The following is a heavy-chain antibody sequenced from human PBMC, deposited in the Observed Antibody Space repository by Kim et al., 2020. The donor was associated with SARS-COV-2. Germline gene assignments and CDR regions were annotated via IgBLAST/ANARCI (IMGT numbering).Heavy chain of an antibody. V-gene: IGHV6-1*01. CDR3: ARLGGSGSDY. CDR2: YQ. Sequence: YQDYAISVKNRIHINPDPSTNQFSLQLNSVTPEDTAVYYCARLGGSGSDYWGQGTLVTVSS. J-gene: IGHJ4*02. D-gene: IGHD6-19*01.